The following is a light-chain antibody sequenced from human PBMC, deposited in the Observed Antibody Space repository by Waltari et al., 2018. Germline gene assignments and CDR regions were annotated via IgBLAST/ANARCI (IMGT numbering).Light chain of an antibody. CDR1: QNIDAS. CDR2: GAS. Sequence: EIVMTQSPETLSVSPGQRVTLSCRASQNIDASLAWHQQRPGQAPRVLISGASYRVTGIPDRFSGGGSGTEVTLTISSRQSEDVAIYYCQQFHTWPLTFGGGTKVEIK. J-gene: IGKJ4*01. V-gene: IGKV3-15*01. CDR3: QQFHTWPLT.